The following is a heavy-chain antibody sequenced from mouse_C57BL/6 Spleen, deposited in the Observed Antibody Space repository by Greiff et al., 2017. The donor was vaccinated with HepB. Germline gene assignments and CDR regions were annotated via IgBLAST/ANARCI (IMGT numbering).Heavy chain of an antibody. CDR2: IDPENGDT. CDR1: GFNIKDDY. D-gene: IGHD2-14*01. Sequence: VQLKQSGAELVRPGASVKLSCTASGFNIKDDYLHWVKQRPEQGLEWIGWIDPENGDTEYDSKFQGKATITEDTTSNTAYLQLSSLTSEDTAVYYCTLYVRNAMDYWGQGTSVTVSS. V-gene: IGHV14-4*01. CDR3: TLYVRNAMDY. J-gene: IGHJ4*01.